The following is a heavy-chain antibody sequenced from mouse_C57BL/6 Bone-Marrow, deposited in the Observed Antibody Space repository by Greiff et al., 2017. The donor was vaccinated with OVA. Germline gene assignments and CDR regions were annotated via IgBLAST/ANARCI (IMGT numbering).Heavy chain of an antibody. J-gene: IGHJ3*01. D-gene: IGHD2-2*01. CDR2: ISSGGSYT. CDR1: GFTFSSYG. Sequence: EVKLMESGGDLVKPGGSLKLSCAASGFTFSSYGMSWVRQTPDKRLEWVAPISSGGSYTYYPDSVKGRFTISRDNAKNTLYLQMSSLKSEDTAMYYCARRRDYGYDEFAYWGQGTLVTVSA. V-gene: IGHV5-6*02. CDR3: ARRRDYGYDEFAY.